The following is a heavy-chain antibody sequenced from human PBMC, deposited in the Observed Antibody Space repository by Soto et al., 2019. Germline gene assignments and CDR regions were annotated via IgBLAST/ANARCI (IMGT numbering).Heavy chain of an antibody. Sequence: QVELQESGPGLVKPSETLSLACSVFGASVNSYYWSWIRQSPGRGLEWIGHIFNSGTIHYNPSLKSRVTMSVDSSKNQVSLKMNSVTAADTAIYYCGRDLLATASARWYFYYGLDVCGQGTAVTVSS. V-gene: IGHV4-59*02. D-gene: IGHD3-3*02. CDR1: GASVNSYY. J-gene: IGHJ6*02. CDR3: GRDLLATASARWYFYYGLDV. CDR2: IFNSGTI.